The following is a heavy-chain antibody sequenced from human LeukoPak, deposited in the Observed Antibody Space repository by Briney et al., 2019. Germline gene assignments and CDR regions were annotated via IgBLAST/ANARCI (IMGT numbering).Heavy chain of an antibody. V-gene: IGHV3-30*18. CDR1: GFTFSNFG. Sequence: SGGSLRLSCAASGFTFSNFGMHWVRQAPGKGLEWVAVISVDGSNEYYADSVKGRFTISRDNSKNKLFLQMNSLRPEDTAVYYCGKAVRPGGGAEVGVLGRWGQGTLVTVSS. D-gene: IGHD3-16*01. CDR3: GKAVRPGGGAEVGVLGR. CDR2: ISVDGSNE. J-gene: IGHJ4*02.